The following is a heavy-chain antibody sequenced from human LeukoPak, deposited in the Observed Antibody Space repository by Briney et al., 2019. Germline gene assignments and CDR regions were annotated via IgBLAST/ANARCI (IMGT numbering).Heavy chain of an antibody. J-gene: IGHJ6*02. Sequence: PSETLSLTCAVYGGSFSGYYWSWIRQPPGKGLEWIGETNHSGSTNYSPSLKSRVTISVDTSKNQFSLRLSSVTAADTAVYYCARGRPSKIGKGIAAPGIRPLRFGYGMDVWGQGTTVTVSS. D-gene: IGHD6-13*01. CDR1: GGSFSGYY. CDR3: ARGRPSKIGKGIAAPGIRPLRFGYGMDV. CDR2: TNHSGST. V-gene: IGHV4-34*01.